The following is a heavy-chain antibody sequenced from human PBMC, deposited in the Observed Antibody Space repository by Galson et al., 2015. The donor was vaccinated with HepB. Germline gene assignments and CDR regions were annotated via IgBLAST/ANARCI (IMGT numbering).Heavy chain of an antibody. Sequence: SLRLSCAASGFSFSIYSMTWVRQAPGKGLEWISYISSSSSTIYYADSVKGRFTISRDNAKNSLFLQMNSLRAEDTAVYYCVRDVVIVPAAISDPWGQGTLVTVSS. J-gene: IGHJ5*02. V-gene: IGHV3-48*01. CDR3: VRDVVIVPAAISDP. D-gene: IGHD2-2*01. CDR2: ISSSSSTI. CDR1: GFSFSIYS.